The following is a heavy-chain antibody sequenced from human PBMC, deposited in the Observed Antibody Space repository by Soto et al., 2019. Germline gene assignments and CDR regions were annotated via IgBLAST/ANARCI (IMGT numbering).Heavy chain of an antibody. D-gene: IGHD5-18*01. CDR1: GYTFTSYG. Sequence: QVQLVQSGVEVKKPGASVKVSCKAPGYTFTSYGISWVRQAPGQGLEWMGLLITYNGDTIYAQKFQGRVILTTDTATSTAYMELGSLRSDDTAVYYCVRDASSGYRGWWDPWGQGTLVTVSS. V-gene: IGHV1-18*01. CDR3: VRDASSGYRGWWDP. J-gene: IGHJ5*02. CDR2: LITYNGDT.